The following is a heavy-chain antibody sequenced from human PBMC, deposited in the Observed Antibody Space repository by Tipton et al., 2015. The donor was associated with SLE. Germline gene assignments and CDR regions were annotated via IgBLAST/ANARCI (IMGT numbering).Heavy chain of an antibody. CDR2: IYYSGST. CDR1: GGSISSHY. D-gene: IGHD3-22*01. V-gene: IGHV4-59*11. Sequence: LRLSCTVSGGSISSHYWSWIRQPPGKGLEWIGYIYYSGSTNYNPSLKSRVTISVDTSKNQFSLKLSSVTAADTAVYYCARDRNYYDSWYYYGMDVWGQGTTVTVSS. J-gene: IGHJ6*02. CDR3: ARDRNYYDSWYYYGMDV.